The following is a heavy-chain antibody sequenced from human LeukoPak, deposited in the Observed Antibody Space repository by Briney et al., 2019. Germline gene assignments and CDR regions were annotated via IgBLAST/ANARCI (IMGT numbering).Heavy chain of an antibody. D-gene: IGHD3-10*01. V-gene: IGHV1-24*01. CDR1: GYTLTELS. CDR2: FDPEDGET. J-gene: IGHJ5*02. CDR3: ATGVRGVNTFDP. Sequence: ASVKVSCKVSGYTLTELSMHWVRQAPGKGLEWMGGFDPEDGETIYAQKFQGRVTMTGDTSTDTAYMELSSLRSEDTAVYYCATGVRGVNTFDPWGQGTLVTVSS.